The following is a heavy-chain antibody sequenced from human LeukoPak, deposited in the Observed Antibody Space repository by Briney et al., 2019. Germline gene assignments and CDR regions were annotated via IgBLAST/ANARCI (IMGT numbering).Heavy chain of an antibody. Sequence: PGGSLRLSCSASGFSFRTHTMHWVRQAPGKGLEYVSSIISTGDDTYYAESLKGRFTISRDNSENTLSLQMRSPRADDTAVYYCVKDLGGTFSFDYWGQGTLVTVSS. J-gene: IGHJ4*02. CDR3: VKDLGGTFSFDY. CDR2: IISTGDDT. D-gene: IGHD1-26*01. CDR1: GFSFRTHT. V-gene: IGHV3-64D*09.